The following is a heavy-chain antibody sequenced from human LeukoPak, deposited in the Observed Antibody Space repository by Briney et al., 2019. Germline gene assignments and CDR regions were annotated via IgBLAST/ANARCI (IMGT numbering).Heavy chain of an antibody. CDR2: ISSYNGNT. D-gene: IGHD4-17*01. V-gene: IGHV1-18*01. J-gene: IGHJ5*02. CDR1: GYTFTSYG. Sequence: GASVKVSCKASGYTFTSYGISWVRQAPGQGLEWMGWISSYNGNTNYAQKLQGRVTMTTDTSTSTAYMELRSLRSDDTAVYYCARVNVLLRCCGLNGWFDPWGQGTLVTVSS. CDR3: ARVNVLLRCCGLNGWFDP.